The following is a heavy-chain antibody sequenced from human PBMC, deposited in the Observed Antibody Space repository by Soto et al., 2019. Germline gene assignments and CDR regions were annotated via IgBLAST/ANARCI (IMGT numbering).Heavy chain of an antibody. Sequence: QVQLVQSGAEVKMPGASVKVSCTASGYTFTSYDINWVRQATGQGLEWMGWMNPNSGNSGSARKFQGRGTMTRDTSRSTAYMELSSLRSEDTAMYYCARTASGYSKSYYYYMDVWGEGTTVTVPS. CDR3: ARTASGYSKSYYYYMDV. D-gene: IGHD5-18*01. J-gene: IGHJ6*03. CDR1: GYTFTSYD. CDR2: MNPNSGNS. V-gene: IGHV1-8*01.